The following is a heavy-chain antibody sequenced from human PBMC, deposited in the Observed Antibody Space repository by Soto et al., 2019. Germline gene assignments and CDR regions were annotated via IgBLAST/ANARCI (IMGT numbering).Heavy chain of an antibody. CDR2: IYYSGST. V-gene: IGHV4-39*01. CDR1: GGSISSSRSY. D-gene: IGHD3-22*01. CDR3: AGHYYDSSGYYFDAFDI. J-gene: IGHJ3*02. Sequence: SETFSLSYPVPGGSISSSRSYWGWIRQPPGKGLEWIGSIYYSGSTYYNPSLKSRVTISVDTSKNQFSLKLSSVTAADTAVYYCAGHYYDSSGYYFDAFDIWGQGTMVS.